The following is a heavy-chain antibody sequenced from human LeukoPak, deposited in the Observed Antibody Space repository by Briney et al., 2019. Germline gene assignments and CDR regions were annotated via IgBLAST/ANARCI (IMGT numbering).Heavy chain of an antibody. J-gene: IGHJ3*02. CDR2: IYSGGST. D-gene: IGHD6-19*01. CDR3: ARESSGWYTSAFDI. CDR1: GFTVSSNY. Sequence: PGGSLRLSCAASGFTVSSNYMSWVRQAPGKGLEWVSVIYSGGSTYYADSVKGRLTISRDNSKNTLYLQMNSLRAEDTAVYYCARESSGWYTSAFDIWGQGTMVTVSS. V-gene: IGHV3-66*01.